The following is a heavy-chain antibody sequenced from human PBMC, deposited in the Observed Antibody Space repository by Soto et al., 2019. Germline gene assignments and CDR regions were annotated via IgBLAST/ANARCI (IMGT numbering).Heavy chain of an antibody. CDR3: TRSLLKSLDY. J-gene: IGHJ4*02. CDR2: IHYSGTT. V-gene: IGHV4-4*02. CDR1: GASISTSYW. D-gene: IGHD3-9*01. Sequence: SETLSLTCAVSGASISTSYWWSWVRQSPGKGLEWIGEIHYSGTTNYNPSLKSRVTISLDKSKNQFSLKLNSVTAADTAMYYCTRSLLKSLDYWGQGTLVTVSS.